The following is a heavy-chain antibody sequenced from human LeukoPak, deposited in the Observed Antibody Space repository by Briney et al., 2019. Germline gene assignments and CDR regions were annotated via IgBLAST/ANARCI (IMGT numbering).Heavy chain of an antibody. D-gene: IGHD3-3*01. CDR1: GFTVSSNY. Sequence: GGSVPLSCAASGFTVSSNYMPWVGQAPGKGLEWVSAIYSGGSTYYADSVKGRVTISRDNSKNKLYLKMNSLSAEDTAVYYCAKVEFSEGELLLYSDNWGQGTLVTVSS. J-gene: IGHJ4*03. CDR2: IYSGGST. V-gene: IGHV3-53*01. CDR3: AKVEFSEGELLLYSDN.